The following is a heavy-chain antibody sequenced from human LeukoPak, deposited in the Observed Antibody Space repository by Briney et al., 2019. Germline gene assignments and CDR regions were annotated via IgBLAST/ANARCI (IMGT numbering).Heavy chain of an antibody. CDR1: GGSFSGYY. CDR2: INHSGST. D-gene: IGHD6-19*01. V-gene: IGHV4-34*01. CDR3: AITAVAGDKIFDY. J-gene: IGHJ4*02. Sequence: SETLSLTCAVYGGSFSGYYWSWIRQPPGKGLEWIGEINHSGSTNYNPSLKSRVTISVDTSKNQFSLKLSSVTAADTAVYYCAITAVAGDKIFDYWGQGTLVTVSS.